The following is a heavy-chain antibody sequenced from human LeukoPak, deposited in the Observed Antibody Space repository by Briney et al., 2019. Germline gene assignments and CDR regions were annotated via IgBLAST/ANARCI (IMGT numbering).Heavy chain of an antibody. V-gene: IGHV4-39*07. CDR3: ARGSHYDFWSGYYGGPQFDP. J-gene: IGHJ5*02. D-gene: IGHD3-3*01. Sequence: SETLSLTCTVSGGSISSSSYYWGWIRQPPGKGLEWIGSIYYSGSTYYNPSLKSRVTISVDTSKNQFSLKLSSVTAADTAVYYCARGSHYDFWSGYYGGPQFDPWGQGTLVTVSS. CDR1: GGSISSSSYY. CDR2: IYYSGST.